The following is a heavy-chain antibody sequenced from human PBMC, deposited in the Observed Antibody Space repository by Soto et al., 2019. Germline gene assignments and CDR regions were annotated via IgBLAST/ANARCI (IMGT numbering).Heavy chain of an antibody. J-gene: IGHJ6*02. V-gene: IGHV1-2*04. CDR1: GYSFTDYH. D-gene: IGHD2-8*01. Sequence: ASVKVSCKASGYSFTDYHIHWVRQAPGQGLEWLGRINPKSGGTSTAQRFQGWVTMTRDRSISTVYMELTRLRSDDTAVYFCARGHSTDCSNGVCSFFYNHEMDVWGQGTTVTVSS. CDR2: INPKSGGT. CDR3: ARGHSTDCSNGVCSFFYNHEMDV.